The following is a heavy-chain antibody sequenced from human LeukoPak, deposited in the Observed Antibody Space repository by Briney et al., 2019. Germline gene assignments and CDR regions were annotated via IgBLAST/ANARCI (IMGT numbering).Heavy chain of an antibody. Sequence: PGGSLRLSCATSGLTFSNAWMNWVRQAPGKGLEWVGRIRSNSDGGTTDYAAPVKGRFTISRDDSKNTLYLQMNSLKTEDTAVYYCTTGGSYYYDSSGYYYDSHYFDYWGQGTLVTVSS. CDR2: IRSNSDGGTT. V-gene: IGHV3-15*07. CDR3: TTGGSYYYDSSGYYYDSHYFDY. CDR1: GLTFSNAW. J-gene: IGHJ4*02. D-gene: IGHD3-22*01.